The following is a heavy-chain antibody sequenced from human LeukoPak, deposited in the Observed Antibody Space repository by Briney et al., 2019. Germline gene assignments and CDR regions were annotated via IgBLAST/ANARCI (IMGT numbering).Heavy chain of an antibody. V-gene: IGHV1-69*13. D-gene: IGHD6-19*01. J-gene: IGHJ4*02. CDR2: FIPIFGTA. CDR1: GGTFSSYA. Sequence: ASVKVSCKASGGTFSSYAISWVRQAPGQGLEWMGGFIPIFGTANYAQKFQGRVTITADESTSTAYMELSSLRSEDTAVYYYARDQSSGWLDRFFDYWGQGTLVTVSS. CDR3: ARDQSSGWLDRFFDY.